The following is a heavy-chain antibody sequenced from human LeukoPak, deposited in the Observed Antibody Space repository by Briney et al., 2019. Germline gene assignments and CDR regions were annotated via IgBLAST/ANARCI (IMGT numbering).Heavy chain of an antibody. CDR3: ARGSGYDYQNFDY. V-gene: IGHV1-2*02. CDR2: INPNSSGT. J-gene: IGHJ4*02. Sequence: ASVKVSCKASGYTFTGYYMHWVRQAPGQGLEWMGWINPNSSGTNYAQKFQGRVTMTRDTSISTAYMELSRLRSDDTAVYYCARGSGYDYQNFDYWGQGTLVTVSS. D-gene: IGHD5-12*01. CDR1: GYTFTGYY.